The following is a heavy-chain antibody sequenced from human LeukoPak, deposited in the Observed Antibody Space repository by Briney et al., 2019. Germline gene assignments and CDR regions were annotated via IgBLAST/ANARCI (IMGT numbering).Heavy chain of an antibody. CDR1: GFTFSDYY. Sequence: GGSLRLSCAASGFTFSDYYMSWIRQAPGKGLEWVSYITSSSYTNYADSVKGRFTISRDNVKNSLYLQMNSLRAEDTAVYYCARYCSGGSCYVNWFDPWGQGTLVTVSS. CDR2: ITSSSYT. V-gene: IGHV3-11*06. J-gene: IGHJ5*02. D-gene: IGHD2-15*01. CDR3: ARYCSGGSCYVNWFDP.